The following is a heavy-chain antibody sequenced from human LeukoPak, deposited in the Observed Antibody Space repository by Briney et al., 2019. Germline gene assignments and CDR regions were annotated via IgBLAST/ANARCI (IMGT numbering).Heavy chain of an antibody. J-gene: IGHJ4*02. CDR2: INPNSCGT. Sequence: ASVKVSFQASGYPFTCYYMHWVRPAPGQGLGWMGWINPNSCGTNYRQKVQGRVTITRDTSISTAYMELSRLRSDDTAVYYCATTPDRAVTLDYWGQGTLVTVSS. CDR1: GYPFTCYY. V-gene: IGHV1-2*02. CDR3: ATTPDRAVTLDY. D-gene: IGHD4-17*01.